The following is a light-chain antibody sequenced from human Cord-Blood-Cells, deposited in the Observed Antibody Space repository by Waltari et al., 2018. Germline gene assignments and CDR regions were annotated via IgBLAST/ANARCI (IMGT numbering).Light chain of an antibody. CDR3: QQIYSNPHT. CDR2: DAS. Sequence: DIQMTQCPSSLSGSVVDRVTITCRASQSISSYLNWYQQKAGKDPKHLIYDASSLQSGVPSRFSGSGTGTNFTQSICTLQPEDFATYYFQQIYSNPHTFVKGTIIEIK. J-gene: IGKJ1*01. V-gene: IGKV1-39*01. CDR1: QSISSY.